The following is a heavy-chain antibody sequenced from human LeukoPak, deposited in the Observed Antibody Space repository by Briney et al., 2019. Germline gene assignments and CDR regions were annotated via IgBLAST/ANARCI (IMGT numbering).Heavy chain of an antibody. D-gene: IGHD6-19*01. V-gene: IGHV4-39*07. Sequence: PSETLSLTCTVSGGSISSSSYYWGWIRQPPGKGLEWIGSIYYSGSTYYNPSLKSRVTISVDTSKNQFSLKLSSVTAADTAVYYCARVSSGWDRTQFDYWGQGTLVTVSS. CDR1: GGSISSSSYY. CDR2: IYYSGST. J-gene: IGHJ4*02. CDR3: ARVSSGWDRTQFDY.